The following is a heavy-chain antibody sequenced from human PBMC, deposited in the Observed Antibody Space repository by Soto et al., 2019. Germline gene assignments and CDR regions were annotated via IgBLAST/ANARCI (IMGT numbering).Heavy chain of an antibody. D-gene: IGHD1-26*01. CDR2: IHYSGST. V-gene: IGHV4-61*01. CDR1: GGSVSSTSYY. CDR3: VRAWEHLYFDY. Sequence: QVQLQESGPGLVKSSETLSLTCTVSGGSVSSTSYYWSWIRQPPGKGLEWIGYIHYSGSTNYNPSLKSRVTISVDTSKNQFSLKLSSVTAADTAVFYCVRAWEHLYFDYWGQGTLVTVSS. J-gene: IGHJ4*02.